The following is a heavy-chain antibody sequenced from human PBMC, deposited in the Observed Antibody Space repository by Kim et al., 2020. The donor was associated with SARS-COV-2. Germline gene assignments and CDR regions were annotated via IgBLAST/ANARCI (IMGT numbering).Heavy chain of an antibody. CDR3: ARGGKPHYFDY. V-gene: IGHV3-21*04. Sequence: GGSLRLSCAASGFTFSAYAMNWVRQAPGKGLEWVSPIGGGGGSIYYANSVKGRFAISRDNAKNSLSLQMNSLRDEDTAVYYCARGGKPHYFDYWGQGTQV. J-gene: IGHJ4*02. CDR1: GFTFSAYA. CDR2: IGGGGGSI.